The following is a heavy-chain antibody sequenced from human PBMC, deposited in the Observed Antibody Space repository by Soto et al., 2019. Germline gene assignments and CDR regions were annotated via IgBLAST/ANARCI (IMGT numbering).Heavy chain of an antibody. CDR2: IYYSGST. CDR1: GGSISSCGYY. CDR3: ARLRKIAARPDWFDP. J-gene: IGHJ5*02. D-gene: IGHD6-6*01. V-gene: IGHV4-31*03. Sequence: PSETLSLTCTVSGGSISSCGYYWSWIRQHPGKGLEWIGYIYYSGSTYYNPSLKSRVTISVDTSKNQFSLKLSSVTAADTAVYYCARLRKIAARPDWFDPWGQGTLVTVSS.